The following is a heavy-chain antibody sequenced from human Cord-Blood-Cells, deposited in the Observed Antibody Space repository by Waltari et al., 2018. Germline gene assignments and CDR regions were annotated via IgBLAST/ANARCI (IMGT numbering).Heavy chain of an antibody. CDR3: ARDSGYDYAFDI. V-gene: IGHV3-13*01. J-gene: IGHJ3*02. Sequence: EVQLVESGGGLVQPGGSLRLSCAASGFTFSSYDMHWVRQATGKGLEWVSAIGTAGDTYYPGAVKGRFTISRENAKNSLYLQMNSLRAGDTAVYYCARDSGYDYAFDIWGQGTMVTVSS. CDR1: GFTFSSYD. CDR2: IGTAGDT. D-gene: IGHD5-12*01.